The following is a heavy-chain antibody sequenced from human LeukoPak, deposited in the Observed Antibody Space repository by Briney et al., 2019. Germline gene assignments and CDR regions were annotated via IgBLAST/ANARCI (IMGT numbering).Heavy chain of an antibody. J-gene: IGHJ3*01. D-gene: IGHD4-17*01. V-gene: IGHV3-23*01. Sequence: GGSLRLSCAASGLIFHNYALVWIRRAPGKGPEWVSAILGGGGTFYADAVKGRLTISRDNSKNTLYLQMNSPRAEDTATYYCGQDPNGNYIGAFDFWGRGTMVTVSS. CDR1: GLIFHNYA. CDR3: GQDPNGNYIGAFDF. CDR2: ILGGGGT.